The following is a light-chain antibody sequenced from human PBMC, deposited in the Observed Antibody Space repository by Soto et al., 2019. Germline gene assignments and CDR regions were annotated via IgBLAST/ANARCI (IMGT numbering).Light chain of an antibody. CDR1: SSDVGGYTS. CDR2: EVR. Sequence: QSALAQPASVSGSPGQSITISCTGTSSDVGGYTSVSWYQKHPGKAPKLMIYEVRNRPSGVSNRFSASKSGNTASLTISGLQAEDEADYYCSSYPSLSTLVLFGGGTKVTVL. CDR3: SSYPSLSTLVL. V-gene: IGLV2-14*01. J-gene: IGLJ2*01.